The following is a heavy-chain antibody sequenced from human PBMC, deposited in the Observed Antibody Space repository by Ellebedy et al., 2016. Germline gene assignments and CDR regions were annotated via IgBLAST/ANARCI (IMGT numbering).Heavy chain of an antibody. CDR3: AREGYTGMATLNLDY. CDR1: GYTFTTYA. J-gene: IGHJ4*02. V-gene: IGHV1-3*04. D-gene: IGHD5-24*01. Sequence: ASVKVSCKASGYTFTTYAMHWVRQAPGQRLEWMGWINTGNGNTKYSQKIQGRATITRDTSASTAYMDLSSLRSEDTAVYYCAREGYTGMATLNLDYWGQGTLVTVSS. CDR2: INTGNGNT.